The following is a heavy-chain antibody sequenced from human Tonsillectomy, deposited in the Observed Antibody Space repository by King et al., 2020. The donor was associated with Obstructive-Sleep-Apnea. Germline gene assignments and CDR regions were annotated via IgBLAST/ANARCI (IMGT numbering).Heavy chain of an antibody. Sequence: VQLVESGGGLVEPGGSLRLSCAASGFTFRSYAMSWVRPAPGKGLEWVSALSGTGESTYSADSVKGRFTISRDNSKNTLYLQMHSLRAEDTAVYYCAKSIITMVRGSSIEGYYFDYWGQGTLVTVSS. CDR2: LSGTGEST. J-gene: IGHJ4*02. D-gene: IGHD3-10*01. CDR1: GFTFRSYA. CDR3: AKSIITMVRGSSIEGYYFDY. V-gene: IGHV3-23*04.